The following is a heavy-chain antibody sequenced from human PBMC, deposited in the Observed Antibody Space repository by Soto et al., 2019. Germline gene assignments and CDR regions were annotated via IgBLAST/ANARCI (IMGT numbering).Heavy chain of an antibody. J-gene: IGHJ4*02. CDR3: AKQRAGFGSASDTDYFDN. V-gene: IGHV3-23*01. CDR2: ISGSGGST. CDR1: GVTFSTYA. Sequence: EVQLLESGGGLVQSGGSLRLSCIASGVTFSTYAMSWVRQAPGKGLEWVSAISGSGGSTYYADSVKGRFTISRDNSKNTLYLQMNSLRAEDTAVYYCAKQRAGFGSASDTDYFDNWGQGTLVTVSS. D-gene: IGHD3-10*01.